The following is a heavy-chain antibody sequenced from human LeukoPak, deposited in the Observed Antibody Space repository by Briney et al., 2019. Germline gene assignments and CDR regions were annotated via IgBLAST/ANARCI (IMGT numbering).Heavy chain of an antibody. CDR3: ARQINGSGSYYNVGFDY. Sequence: SETLSLTCTVSGYSISSGYYWGWIRQPPGKGLEWIGSIYHSGSTYYNPSLKSRVTISVDTSKNQFSLKLSSVTAADTAVYYCARQINGSGSYYNVGFDYWGQGTLVTVSS. CDR1: GYSISSGYY. V-gene: IGHV4-38-2*02. D-gene: IGHD3-10*01. CDR2: IYHSGST. J-gene: IGHJ4*02.